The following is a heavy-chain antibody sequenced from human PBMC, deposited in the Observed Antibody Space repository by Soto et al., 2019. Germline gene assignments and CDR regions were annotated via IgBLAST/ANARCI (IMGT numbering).Heavy chain of an antibody. CDR1: GFTFSDSA. J-gene: IGHJ4*02. Sequence: PGGSLRLSCAASGFTFSDSAVRWVRQASGKGLEWIGRIRTRPNNYVTAYAASVKGRFTISRDDSKNTAYLQMNSLKSEDTAVYFCSSEHGNNYGPTTGFWGQGTLVTVSS. CDR3: SSEHGNNYGPTTGF. CDR2: IRTRPNNYVT. V-gene: IGHV3-73*01. D-gene: IGHD5-18*01.